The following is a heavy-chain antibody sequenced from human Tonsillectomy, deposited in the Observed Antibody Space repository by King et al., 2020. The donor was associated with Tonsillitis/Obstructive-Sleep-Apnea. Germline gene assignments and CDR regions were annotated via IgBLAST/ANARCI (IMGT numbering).Heavy chain of an antibody. CDR2: NSANTRGT. D-gene: IGHD1-26*01. V-gene: IGHV3-23*04. J-gene: IGHJ4*02. Sequence: VQLVESGGGFVQPGGSLRLSCAASGFTFSSYAMSWLRQATGKGLEWVSANSANTRGTYYADSVKGRFTISRDNSKSTLHLQMNSLRAEDTAVYYCAKVPNIGTHYYFVYWGQGTLVTVSS. CDR1: GFTFSSYA. CDR3: AKVPNIGTHYYFVY.